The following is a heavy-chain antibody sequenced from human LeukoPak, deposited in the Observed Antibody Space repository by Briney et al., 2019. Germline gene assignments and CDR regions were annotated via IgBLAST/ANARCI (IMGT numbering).Heavy chain of an antibody. D-gene: IGHD3-9*01. CDR3: AKDRSPPDTIFFDAFDI. J-gene: IGHJ3*02. CDR2: ISYDGSNK. Sequence: GGSLRLSCAASGFTFSSYGMHWVRQAPGKGLEWVAVISYDGSNKYYADSVKGRFTISRDNSKNTLYLQMNSLRAEDTAVYYCAKDRSPPDTIFFDAFDIWGQGTMVTVSS. CDR1: GFTFSSYG. V-gene: IGHV3-30*18.